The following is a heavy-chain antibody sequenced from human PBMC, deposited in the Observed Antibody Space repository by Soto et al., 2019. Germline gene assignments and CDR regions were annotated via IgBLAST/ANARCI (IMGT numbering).Heavy chain of an antibody. CDR1: GFTFSIYA. J-gene: IGHJ4*02. CDR3: AKEGDYAGYYFDY. CDR2: ISGSGGST. D-gene: IGHD4-17*01. Sequence: GGSLRLSCAASGFTFSIYAMSWVRQAPGKGLEWVSAISGSGGSTYYADSVKGRFTISRDNSKNTLYLQMNSLRAEDMAVYYCAKEGDYAGYYFDYLGQGTLVTVSS. V-gene: IGHV3-23*01.